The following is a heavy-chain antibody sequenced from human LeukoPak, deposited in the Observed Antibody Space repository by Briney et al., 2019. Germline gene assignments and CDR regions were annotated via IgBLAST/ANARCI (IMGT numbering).Heavy chain of an antibody. D-gene: IGHD6-19*01. CDR3: ARDVDGYSSGWYTGGFDY. Sequence: SETLSLTCTVSGGSISSGSYYWSWIRQPAGKGLEWIGRIYTSGSTNYNPSLKSRVTISVDTSKNRFSLKLSSVTAADTAVYYCARDVDGYSSGWYTGGFDYWGQGTLVTVSS. CDR2: IYTSGST. J-gene: IGHJ4*02. V-gene: IGHV4-61*02. CDR1: GGSISSGSYY.